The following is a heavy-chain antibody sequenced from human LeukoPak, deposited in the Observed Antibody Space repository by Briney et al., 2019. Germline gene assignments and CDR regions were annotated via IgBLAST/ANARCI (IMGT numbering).Heavy chain of an antibody. J-gene: IGHJ4*02. V-gene: IGHV4-61*02. CDR2: IYTSGST. CDR3: ARDLRLDY. CDR1: GGSISSGSYY. Sequence: SETLSLTCTVSGGSISSGSYYWSWIRQPAGKGLEWIGRIYTSGSTNYNPSLKSRVTISVDTSKNQFSLKLSSVTAADTAVYYCARDLRLDYWGQGSLVTVSS.